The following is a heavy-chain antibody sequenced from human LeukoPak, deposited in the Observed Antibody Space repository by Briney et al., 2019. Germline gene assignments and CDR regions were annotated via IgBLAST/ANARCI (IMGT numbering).Heavy chain of an antibody. V-gene: IGHV1-69*06. CDR3: ASGIRSLEWLTQRRGYFDY. J-gene: IGHJ4*02. Sequence: ASVKVSCKASEGTFSSYAISWVRQAPGQGLEWMGGIIPIFGTANYAQKFQGRVTITADKSTSTAYMELSSLRPEDTAVYYCASGIRSLEWLTQRRGYFDYWGQGTLVTVSS. CDR2: IIPIFGTA. D-gene: IGHD3-3*01. CDR1: EGTFSSYA.